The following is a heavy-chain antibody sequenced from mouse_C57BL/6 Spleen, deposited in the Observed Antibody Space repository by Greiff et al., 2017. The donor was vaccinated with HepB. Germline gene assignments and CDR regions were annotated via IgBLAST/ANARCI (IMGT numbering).Heavy chain of an antibody. Sequence: EVQLQQSGPELVKPGASVKISCKASGYTFTDYYMNWVKQSHGKSLEWIGDINPNNGGTSYNQKFKGKATLTVDKSSSTAYMELRSLTSEDSAVYYCAIYYDYDEGIFDYWGQGTTLTVSS. D-gene: IGHD2-4*01. J-gene: IGHJ2*01. CDR2: INPNNGGT. V-gene: IGHV1-26*01. CDR3: AIYYDYDEGIFDY. CDR1: GYTFTDYY.